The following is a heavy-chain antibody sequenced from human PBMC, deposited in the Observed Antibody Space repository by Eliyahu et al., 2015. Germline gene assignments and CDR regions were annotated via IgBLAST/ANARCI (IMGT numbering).Heavy chain of an antibody. Sequence: VQLQQWGAGLXKPXETLSLXXAXYGGSFSGXXWSWVRQPPGKGLEWIGEINHSGSTNYNPSLKSRATLSVDTSKNQFSLKLISVTAADTAVYYCARDXDGTMDPWGQGTLVIVSS. D-gene: IGHD3-10*01. CDR2: INHSGST. CDR1: GGSFSGXX. CDR3: ARDXDGTMDP. V-gene: IGHV4-34*01. J-gene: IGHJ5*02.